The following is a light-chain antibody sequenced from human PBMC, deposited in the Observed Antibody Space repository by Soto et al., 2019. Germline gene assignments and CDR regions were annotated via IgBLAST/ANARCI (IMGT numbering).Light chain of an antibody. J-gene: IGKJ2*01. CDR1: QSISGF. V-gene: IGKV1-5*01. Sequence: DIQMTQSPSTLSASVGDRVTITCRASQSISGFLAWYQQKPGKAPTLLIYDASSLESGVPSRFSGSGSGTEFTLTISSLQPDDFATYHCQQYHSYSYTFGQGTKLEIK. CDR2: DAS. CDR3: QQYHSYSYT.